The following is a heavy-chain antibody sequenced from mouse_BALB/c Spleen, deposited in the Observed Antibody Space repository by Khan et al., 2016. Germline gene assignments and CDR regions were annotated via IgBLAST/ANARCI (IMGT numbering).Heavy chain of an antibody. CDR3: AREGDYYRYTFYAMDY. V-gene: IGHV1S34*01. Sequence: LVKTGASVKISCKASGDSFTGYYMHWVKQSHGKSLEWIGYITCYNGATSYNQQSKGQATFTVDTSSSTAYMQFNSLTSEDSAVYYGAREGDYYRYTFYAMDYWGQGTSVTVSA. D-gene: IGHD2-14*01. CDR1: GDSFTGYY. CDR2: ITCYNGAT. J-gene: IGHJ4*01.